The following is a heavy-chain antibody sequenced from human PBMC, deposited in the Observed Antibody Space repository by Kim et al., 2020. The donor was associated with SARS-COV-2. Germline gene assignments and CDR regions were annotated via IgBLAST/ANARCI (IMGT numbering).Heavy chain of an antibody. V-gene: IGHV3-9*01. CDR2: ISWNSGSI. J-gene: IGHJ3*02. CDR1: GFTFDDYA. D-gene: IGHD3-3*01. CDR3: AKEGTIFGVVTDAFDI. Sequence: GGSLRLSCAASGFTFDDYAMHWVRQAPGKGLEWVSGISWNSGSIGYADSVKGRFTISRDNAKNSLYLQMNSLRAEDTALYYCAKEGTIFGVVTDAFDIWG.